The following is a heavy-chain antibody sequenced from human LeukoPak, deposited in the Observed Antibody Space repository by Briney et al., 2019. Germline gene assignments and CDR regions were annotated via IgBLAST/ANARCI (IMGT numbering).Heavy chain of an antibody. D-gene: IGHD3-10*01. Sequence: PSETLSLTCAVSGGSFIGYYWRWIRQPPGKGLEWIGEINHSRATNYNPSLKSRVTISVVTSKKEFSLKLKSVTDADTAIYYCARGYFDYYGSGSYYNLIDYWGQGILVTVSS. CDR2: INHSRAT. CDR3: ARGYFDYYGSGSYYNLIDY. CDR1: GGSFIGYY. V-gene: IGHV4-34*01. J-gene: IGHJ4*02.